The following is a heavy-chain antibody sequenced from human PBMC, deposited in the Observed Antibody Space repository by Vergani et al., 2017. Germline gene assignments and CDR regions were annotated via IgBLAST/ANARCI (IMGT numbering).Heavy chain of an antibody. D-gene: IGHD1-26*01. CDR1: GFTFSSYA. Sequence: VQLVESGGGVVQPGRSLRLSCAASGFTFSSYAMNWVRQAPGKGLEWVSSISSSSSYIYYADSVKGRFTISRDNAKNSLYLQMNSLRAEYTAVYYCARDVRFGSYSDDAFDIWGQGTMVTVSS. V-gene: IGHV3-21*01. CDR3: ARDVRFGSYSDDAFDI. CDR2: ISSSSSYI. J-gene: IGHJ3*02.